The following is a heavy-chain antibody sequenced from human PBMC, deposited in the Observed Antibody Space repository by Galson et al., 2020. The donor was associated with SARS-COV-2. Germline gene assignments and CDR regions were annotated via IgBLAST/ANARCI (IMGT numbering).Heavy chain of an antibody. Sequence: GGSLRLSCAASGFTFSSYSMNWVRQAPGKGLEWVSSISSSSSYIYYADSVKGRFTISRDNAKNSLYLQMNSLRAEDTAVYYCARVRHDSSGYQYWYFDLWGRGTLVTVSS. V-gene: IGHV3-21*01. J-gene: IGHJ2*01. D-gene: IGHD3-22*01. CDR3: ARVRHDSSGYQYWYFDL. CDR2: ISSSSSYI. CDR1: GFTFSSYS.